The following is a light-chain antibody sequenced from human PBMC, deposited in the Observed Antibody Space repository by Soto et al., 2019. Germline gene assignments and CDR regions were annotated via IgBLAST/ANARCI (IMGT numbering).Light chain of an antibody. CDR2: GVF. J-gene: IGKJ2*02. CDR1: QNVNNNY. Sequence: VLTQSPGTVSLSPGQRATLSCRTSQNVNNNYLAWYQQKPGQAPRLLIFGVFNRAAGAPGRFSGSGSGTDFPLTISGLQTEDYEVYYCQHYDGSPRTFGEGTRLEI. CDR3: QHYDGSPRT. V-gene: IGKV3-20*01.